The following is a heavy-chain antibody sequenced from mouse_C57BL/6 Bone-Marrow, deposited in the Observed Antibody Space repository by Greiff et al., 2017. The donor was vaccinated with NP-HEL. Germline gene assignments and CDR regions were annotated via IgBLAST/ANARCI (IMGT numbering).Heavy chain of an antibody. V-gene: IGHV5-17*01. Sequence: EVKLVESGGGLVKPGGSLKLSCAASGFTFSDYGMHWVRQAPEKGLEWVAYISSGSSTIYYVDTVKGRFTISRDNAKNTLFLQMTSLRSENTAMYYCARTYYYGSSYYAMDYWGQGTSVTVSS. CDR2: ISSGSSTI. D-gene: IGHD1-1*01. CDR3: ARTYYYGSSYYAMDY. J-gene: IGHJ4*01. CDR1: GFTFSDYG.